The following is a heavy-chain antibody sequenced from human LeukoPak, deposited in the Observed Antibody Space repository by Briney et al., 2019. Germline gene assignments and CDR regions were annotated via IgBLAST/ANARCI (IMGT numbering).Heavy chain of an antibody. CDR1: GYTFTGYY. J-gene: IGHJ4*02. Sequence: GASVKVSCKASGYTFTGYYMHWVRQAPGQGLEWMGWINPNSGGTNYAQKFQGRVTMTRDTSISTAYMELSRLRSDDTAVYYCASLEGNYVSPFDYWGQGTLVTVSS. V-gene: IGHV1-2*02. CDR3: ASLEGNYVSPFDY. CDR2: INPNSGGT. D-gene: IGHD1-7*01.